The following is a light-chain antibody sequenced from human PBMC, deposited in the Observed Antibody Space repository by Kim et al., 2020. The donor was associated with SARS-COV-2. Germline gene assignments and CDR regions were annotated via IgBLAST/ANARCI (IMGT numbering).Light chain of an antibody. CDR1: NSNIGKNY. V-gene: IGLV1-51*01. CDR2: DND. CDR3: ATWDNSLNGLV. Sequence: GQKVTISCSGSNSNIGKNYVSWYQQLPGTAPTLLIYDNDKRHSGIPDRFSGSKSGTSATLDITGLQTGDEADYYCATWDNSLNGLVFGGGTQLTVL. J-gene: IGLJ2*01.